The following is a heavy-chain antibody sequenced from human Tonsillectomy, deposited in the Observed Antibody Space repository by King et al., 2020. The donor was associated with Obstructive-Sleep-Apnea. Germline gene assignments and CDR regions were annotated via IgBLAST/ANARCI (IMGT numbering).Heavy chain of an antibody. CDR3: AKGKSGSGWPIGFDS. V-gene: IGHV3-30*18. D-gene: IGHD6-19*01. J-gene: IGHJ4*02. CDR1: GFTFSDFG. CDR2: VSYDGSYK. Sequence: VQLVESGGGVVQPGRSLRLSCAVSGFTFSDFGMHWVRQAPGKGLEWVAVVSYDGSYKNSEDSVKGRFTISRDNSKNTLYLQMNSLRGEDTAVYYCAKGKSGSGWPIGFDSWGQGTLVTVSS.